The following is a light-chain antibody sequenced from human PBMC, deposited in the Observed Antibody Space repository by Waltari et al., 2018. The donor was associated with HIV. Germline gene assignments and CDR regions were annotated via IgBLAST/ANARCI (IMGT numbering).Light chain of an antibody. CDR2: WAS. J-gene: IGKJ2*01. CDR3: QQYYNTPYT. CDR1: QSVLYSSSNKNS. Sequence: DIVMTQSPDSLAVSLGERAPINCKSSQSVLYSSSNKNSLAWYQQKPGQPPKLLIYWASTREPGVPDRFSGSGSGTDFTLTISSLQAEDVAVYYCQQYYNTPYTFGQGTKVEIK. V-gene: IGKV4-1*01.